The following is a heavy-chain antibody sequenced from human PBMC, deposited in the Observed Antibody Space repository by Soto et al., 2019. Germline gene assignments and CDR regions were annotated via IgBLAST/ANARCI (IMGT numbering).Heavy chain of an antibody. Sequence: GASVKVSCKASGYTFTSYDINWVRQATGQGLEWMGWMNPNSGNTGYAQKFQGRVTMTRNTSISTAYMELSSLRSEDTAVYYCARGLEMATIPHYYYYYGMDVWGQGTTVTAP. D-gene: IGHD5-12*01. CDR2: MNPNSGNT. CDR3: ARGLEMATIPHYYYYYGMDV. J-gene: IGHJ6*02. V-gene: IGHV1-8*01. CDR1: GYTFTSYD.